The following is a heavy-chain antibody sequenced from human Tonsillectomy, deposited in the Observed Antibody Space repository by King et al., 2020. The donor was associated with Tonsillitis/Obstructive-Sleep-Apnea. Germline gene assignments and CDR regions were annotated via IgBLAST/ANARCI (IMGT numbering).Heavy chain of an antibody. CDR3: AHRQGYCTGGNCPRWFDP. D-gene: IGHD2-8*02. CDR1: GFSLTTGGVG. CDR2: IYWDDDK. J-gene: IGHJ5*02. V-gene: IGHV2-5*02. Sequence: ITLQESGPTLVQPPQTLTLTCTFSGFSLTTGGVGVGWIRQPPGRALEWLALIYWDDDKQYSPSLKSRVTITKDTSKNQVVLTMTNVDPVDTATYYCAHRQGYCTGGNCPRWFDPWGQGTLVTVSS.